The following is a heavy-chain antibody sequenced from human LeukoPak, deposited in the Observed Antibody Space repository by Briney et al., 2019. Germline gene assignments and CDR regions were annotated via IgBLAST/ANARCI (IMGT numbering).Heavy chain of an antibody. Sequence: GASVKVSCKASGYTLTGYYMHWLRQAPGQGLAWMGWINPNSGDTKYSQKFQGRVTMTRDTSISTAYMELSRLRSDDTAVYYCATQRGSYLWGTDFDYWGQGTLVTVSS. V-gene: IGHV1-2*02. CDR2: INPNSGDT. CDR3: ATQRGSYLWGTDFDY. D-gene: IGHD3-16*01. J-gene: IGHJ4*02. CDR1: GYTLTGYY.